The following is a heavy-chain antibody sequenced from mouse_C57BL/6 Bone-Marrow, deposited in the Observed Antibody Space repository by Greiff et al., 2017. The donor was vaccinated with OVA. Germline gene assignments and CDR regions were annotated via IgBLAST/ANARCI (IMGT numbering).Heavy chain of an antibody. CDR3: ARSLSKADYAMDY. CDR2: IYPSDSET. D-gene: IGHD2-5*01. CDR1: GYTFTSYW. J-gene: IGHJ4*01. V-gene: IGHV1-61*01. Sequence: QVHVKQPGAELVRPGSSVKLSCKASGYTFTSYWMDWVKQRPGQGLEWIGNIYPSDSETHYNQKFKDKATLTVDKSSSTAYMQLSSLTSEDAAVYYCARSLSKADYAMDYWGQGTSVTVSS.